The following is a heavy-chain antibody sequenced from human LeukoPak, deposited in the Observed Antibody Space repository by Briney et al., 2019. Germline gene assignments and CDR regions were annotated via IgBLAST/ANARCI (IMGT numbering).Heavy chain of an antibody. V-gene: IGHV1-18*01. CDR2: ISAYNGNT. Sequence: ASVKVSCKASGYTFTSYGISWVRQAPGQGLEWMGWISAYNGNTNYAQKFQGRVTMTRDTSISTAYMELSRLRSDDTAVYYCARVRYSSSSNWFDPWGQGTLVTVSS. J-gene: IGHJ5*02. CDR1: GYTFTSYG. D-gene: IGHD6-13*01. CDR3: ARVRYSSSSNWFDP.